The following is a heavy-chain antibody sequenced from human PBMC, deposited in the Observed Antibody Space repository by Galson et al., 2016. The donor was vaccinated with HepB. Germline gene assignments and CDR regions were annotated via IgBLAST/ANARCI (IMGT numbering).Heavy chain of an antibody. Sequence: SLRLSCAASGFPFTGYAMSWVRQAPGKGLEWVATFSGSVDTTYYPASVKGRLIISRENVKNSVYLQMDSLGVGDTAIYYCARVCGTCHNDAFDLWGQGTMVTVS. D-gene: IGHD1-26*01. CDR1: GFPFTGYA. CDR3: ARVCGTCHNDAFDL. J-gene: IGHJ3*01. V-gene: IGHV3-23*01. CDR2: FSGSVDTT.